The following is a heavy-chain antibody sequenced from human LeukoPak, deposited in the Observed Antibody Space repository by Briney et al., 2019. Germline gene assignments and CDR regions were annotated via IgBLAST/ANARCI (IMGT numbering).Heavy chain of an antibody. CDR1: GFTFSDYY. D-gene: IGHD3-3*01. CDR3: ARDSPDFWSGYYRHFDY. V-gene: IGHV3-11*04. CDR2: ISSSGSTI. Sequence: PGGSLRLSRAASGFTFSDYYMSWIRQAPGKGLEWVSYISSSGSTIYYADSVKGRFTISRDNAKNSLYLQMNSLRAEDTAVYYCARDSPDFWSGYYRHFDYWGQGTLVTVSS. J-gene: IGHJ4*02.